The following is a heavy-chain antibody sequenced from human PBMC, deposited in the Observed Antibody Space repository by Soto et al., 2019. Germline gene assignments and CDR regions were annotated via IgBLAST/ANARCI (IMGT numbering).Heavy chain of an antibody. CDR2: IYWDDDK. J-gene: IGHJ5*02. Sequence: QITLKESGPTLVRPTQTLTLTCTFSGFSLSTTGVGVGWIRQPPGKALEWLALIYWDDDKRYSPSLKSRLTITKDTSKNEVILTMTSMDPVDTATYYCARRLRDYGLGRERANYFEPWGQGTLVTVSS. V-gene: IGHV2-5*02. CDR3: ARRLRDYGLGRERANYFEP. CDR1: GFSLSTTGVG. D-gene: IGHD3-10*01.